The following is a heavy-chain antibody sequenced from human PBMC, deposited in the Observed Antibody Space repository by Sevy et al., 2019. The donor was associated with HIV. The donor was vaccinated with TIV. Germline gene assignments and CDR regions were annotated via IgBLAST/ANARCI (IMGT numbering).Heavy chain of an antibody. V-gene: IGHV4-59*01. CDR2: IYYSGST. Sequence: SETLSLTCTVSGDSISNYFWSWIRQPPGKELEWIGYIYYSGSTNYNPSLESRVTISVDTSKNQFSLRLNSVTAADRAVYYCARDYYDNRPRGFDPWGQGTLVTVSS. D-gene: IGHD3-22*01. CDR1: GDSISNYF. J-gene: IGHJ5*02. CDR3: ARDYYDNRPRGFDP.